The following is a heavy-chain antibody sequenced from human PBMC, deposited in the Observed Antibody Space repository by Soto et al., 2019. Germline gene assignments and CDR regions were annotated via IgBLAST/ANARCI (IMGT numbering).Heavy chain of an antibody. D-gene: IGHD6-19*01. CDR2: VTHSGTA. CDR1: GGSIDSGAFS. Sequence: NPSETLSLTCAVSGGSIDSGAFSLSWIRQPPGKSLEWIGYVTHSGTAYSIPSLNGRLTLSVDSSQTQFSLKLTSVTAADSAFYYCARIHWAQSSLDYWGRGVLVTVSS. CDR3: ARIHWAQSSLDY. J-gene: IGHJ4*02. V-gene: IGHV4-30-2*01.